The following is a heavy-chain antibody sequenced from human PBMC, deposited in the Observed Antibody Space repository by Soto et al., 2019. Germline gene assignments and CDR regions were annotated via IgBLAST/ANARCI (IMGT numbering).Heavy chain of an antibody. V-gene: IGHV3-66*01. J-gene: IGHJ3*02. CDR2: IYSGGST. Sequence: PGGSLRLSCAASGFTVSSNYMSWVRQAPGKGLEWVSVIYSGGSTYYADSVKGRFTISRDNSKNTLYLQMSSLRAEDTAVYYCARGLSPPYSGYDYDAFDIRGQGTMVTGSS. CDR3: ARGLSPPYSGYDYDAFDI. CDR1: GFTVSSNY. D-gene: IGHD5-12*01.